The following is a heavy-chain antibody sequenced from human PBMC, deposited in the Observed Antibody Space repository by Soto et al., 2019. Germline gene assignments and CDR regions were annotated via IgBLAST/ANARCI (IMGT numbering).Heavy chain of an antibody. D-gene: IGHD5-12*01. CDR3: ARVVATITRLYYYYGMAV. Sequence: PGGSLRLSCSASVFTLSRYGMHWVRQAPGKGLEWEGVVWYDGSKKYWAEYVKRRFSIARDNAKNTLYLQMNGLRAEDTAVYYCARVVATITRLYYYYGMAVWGQGTTVTLPS. V-gene: IGHV3-33*04. CDR2: VWYDGSKK. J-gene: IGHJ6*02. CDR1: VFTLSRYG.